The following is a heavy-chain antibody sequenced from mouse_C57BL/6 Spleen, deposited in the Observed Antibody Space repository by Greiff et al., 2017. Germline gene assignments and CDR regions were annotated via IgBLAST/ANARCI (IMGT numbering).Heavy chain of an antibody. CDR2: IHPNSGST. J-gene: IGHJ2*01. D-gene: IGHD1-1*01. V-gene: IGHV1-64*01. CDR1: GYTFTSYW. CDR3: ARSTTVVARPYYFDY. Sequence: VKLQQPGAELVKPGASVKLSCKASGYTFTSYWMHWVKQRPGQGLEWIGMIHPNSGSTNYNEKFKSKATLTVDKSSSTAYMQLSSLTSEDSAVYYCARSTTVVARPYYFDYWGQGTTLTVSS.